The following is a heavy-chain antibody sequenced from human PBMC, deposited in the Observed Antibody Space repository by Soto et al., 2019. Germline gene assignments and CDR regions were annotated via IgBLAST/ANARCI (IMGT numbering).Heavy chain of an antibody. CDR3: AKDRHYPRDYFHY. Sequence: SETLSLTCTVSGRPITGDYWGWIRQPPGKALEYIGHIYYTGSTRYNPSLTSRVTISLDTSREQFSLKLTSVTAEDTAVYYCAKDRHYPRDYFHYWGQGTLVTVSS. V-gene: IGHV4-59*12. D-gene: IGHD3-10*01. CDR1: GRPITGDY. J-gene: IGHJ4*02. CDR2: IYYTGST.